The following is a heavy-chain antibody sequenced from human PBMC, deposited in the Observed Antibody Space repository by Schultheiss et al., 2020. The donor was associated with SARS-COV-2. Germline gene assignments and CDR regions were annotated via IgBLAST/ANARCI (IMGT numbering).Heavy chain of an antibody. CDR3: AKGLGDYIWGSYRYLHWYFDL. V-gene: IGHV3-48*01. D-gene: IGHD3-16*02. J-gene: IGHJ2*01. Sequence: GGSLRLSCAASGFTFSNAWMNWVRQAPGKGLEWVSYISSSSSTIYYADSVKGRFTISRDNAKNTLYLQMNSLRAEDTAVYYCAKGLGDYIWGSYRYLHWYFDLWGRGTLVTVSS. CDR2: ISSSSSTI. CDR1: GFTFSNAW.